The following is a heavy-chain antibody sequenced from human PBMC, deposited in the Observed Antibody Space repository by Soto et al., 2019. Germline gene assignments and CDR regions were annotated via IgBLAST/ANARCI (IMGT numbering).Heavy chain of an antibody. J-gene: IGHJ5*02. CDR1: GGTFDNYA. D-gene: IGHD3-22*01. CDR3: ASNYYDSSGWFDP. CDR2: IIPMFETV. V-gene: IGHV1-69*13. Sequence: SVKVSYKASGGTFDNYAVSWVRQAPGQGLEWMGGIIPMFETVNYAQRFQGRVTIAADESTSTAYMELSSLRSEDTAMYYCASNYYDSSGWFDPWGQGTLVIVSS.